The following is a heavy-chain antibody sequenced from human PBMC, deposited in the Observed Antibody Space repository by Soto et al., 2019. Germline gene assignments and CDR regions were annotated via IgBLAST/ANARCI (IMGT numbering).Heavy chain of an antibody. CDR1: GFTFSHYE. J-gene: IGHJ6*02. D-gene: IGHD4-17*01. Sequence: XGFLRLSCAASGFTFSHYELNWVRQARGKGLEWVSYISGSGRSKSYADSVRGRFTISRDNAKNSLYLQMSSLTVEDTAVYFCARDPQRAANSGEYDYGLDVWGQGTTVTVSS. CDR2: ISGSGRSK. V-gene: IGHV3-48*03. CDR3: ARDPQRAANSGEYDYGLDV.